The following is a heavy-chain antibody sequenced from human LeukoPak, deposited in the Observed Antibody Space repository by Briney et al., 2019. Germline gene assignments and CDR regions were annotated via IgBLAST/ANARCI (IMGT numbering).Heavy chain of an antibody. D-gene: IGHD3-22*01. CDR2: IYPGDSDT. J-gene: IGHJ3*02. V-gene: IGHV5-51*01. CDR3: ARHCIYYDSSGYNPSYDAFDI. Sequence: GESLKISCRGSGYSFTTYWIGWVRQMPGKGLEWMGIIYPGDSDTRYTPSFQGQVTMSADKSINTAYLQWSSLKASDTAMYYCARHCIYYDSSGYNPSYDAFDIWGQGTMVTVSS. CDR1: GYSFTTYW.